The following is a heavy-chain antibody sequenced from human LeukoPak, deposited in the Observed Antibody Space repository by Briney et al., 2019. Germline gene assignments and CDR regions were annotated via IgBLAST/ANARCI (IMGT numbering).Heavy chain of an antibody. CDR1: GFTFTVFW. CDR2: ISGDGGEK. J-gene: IGHJ4*01. V-gene: IGHV3-7*01. Sequence: GGSLRLSCEASGFTFTVFWMSWLRQAPGKGLECVAHISGDGGEKSYVDSVRGRFTISRDNAKNSLYLQMNSLRAEDTAVYYCARLSGPAAADYWGQGTLITVSS. CDR3: ARLSGPAAADY. D-gene: IGHD2-2*01.